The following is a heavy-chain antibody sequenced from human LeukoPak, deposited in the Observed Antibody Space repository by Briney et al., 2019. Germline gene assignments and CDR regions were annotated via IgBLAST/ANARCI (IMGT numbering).Heavy chain of an antibody. J-gene: IGHJ4*02. CDR3: TRSTGYPLFSDD. V-gene: IGHV3-49*04. Sequence: PGRSLRLSCTASGFTFGDYAMRWVRQAPGKGLEWVGFIRNKPYGGTTEYAASVKGRFTISRDDSKSIAYLQMNSLKTEDTAVYYCTRSTGYPLFSDDWGQGTLVTVSS. CDR2: IRNKPYGGTT. CDR1: GFTFGDYA. D-gene: IGHD3-9*01.